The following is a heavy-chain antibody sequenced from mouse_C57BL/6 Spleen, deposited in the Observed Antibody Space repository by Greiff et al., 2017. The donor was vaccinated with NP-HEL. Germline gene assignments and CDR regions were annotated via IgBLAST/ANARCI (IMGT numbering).Heavy chain of an antibody. Sequence: VQLQQPGAELVMPGASVKLSCKASGYTFTSYWMHWVKQRPGQGLEWIGEIDPSDSYPNYNQKFKGKSTLTVDKSSSTAYMQLSSLTSEDSAVYYCARGDYSNLYAMDYWGQGTSVTVSS. CDR1: GYTFTSYW. CDR2: IDPSDSYP. D-gene: IGHD2-5*01. V-gene: IGHV1-69*01. J-gene: IGHJ4*01. CDR3: ARGDYSNLYAMDY.